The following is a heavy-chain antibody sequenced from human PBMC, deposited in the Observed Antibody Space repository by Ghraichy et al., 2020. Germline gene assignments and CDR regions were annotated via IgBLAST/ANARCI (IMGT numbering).Heavy chain of an antibody. CDR3: AKGDHYDYYYYGMDV. D-gene: IGHD4-17*01. J-gene: IGHJ6*02. CDR2: IRYDGSNK. Sequence: GGSLRLSCAASGFTFSSYGMHWVRQAPGKGLEWVAFIRYDGSNKYYADSVKGRFTISRDNSKNTLYLQMNSLRAEDTAVYYCAKGDHYDYYYYGMDVWGQGTTVTVSS. V-gene: IGHV3-30*02. CDR1: GFTFSSYG.